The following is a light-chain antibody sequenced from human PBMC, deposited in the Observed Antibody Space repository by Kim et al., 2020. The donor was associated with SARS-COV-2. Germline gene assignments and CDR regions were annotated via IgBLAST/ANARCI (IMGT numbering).Light chain of an antibody. CDR2: GAS. Sequence: LSASVGDRVIITCRTSQNINTYLNWYQHKPGKAPKLLIYGASSLRSGVPSRFSGSGSGTDFTLTISSLQPEDFATYFCQQSYRTPPNTFVQG. V-gene: IGKV1-39*01. CDR1: QNINTY. CDR3: QQSYRTPPNT. J-gene: IGKJ2*01.